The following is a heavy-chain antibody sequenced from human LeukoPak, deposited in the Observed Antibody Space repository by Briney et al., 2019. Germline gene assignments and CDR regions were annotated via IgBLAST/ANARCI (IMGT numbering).Heavy chain of an antibody. V-gene: IGHV3-9*01. Sequence: GGSLRLSCAASGFTFDDYAMHWVRQAPGKGLEWVSGISWNSGSIGYADSVKGRFTISRDNAKNSLYLQMNSLRAEDTAVYYCAREKGYCSSTSCSNYWGQGTLVTVSS. D-gene: IGHD2-2*01. CDR1: GFTFDDYA. J-gene: IGHJ4*02. CDR2: ISWNSGSI. CDR3: AREKGYCSSTSCSNY.